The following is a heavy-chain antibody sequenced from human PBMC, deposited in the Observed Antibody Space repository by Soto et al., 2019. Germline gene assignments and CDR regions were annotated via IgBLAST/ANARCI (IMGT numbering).Heavy chain of an antibody. J-gene: IGHJ3*02. D-gene: IGHD6-19*01. CDR3: ALPQWLFEKTDAFDI. CDR1: GFSLSTSGVG. Sequence: QITLKESGPTLVKPTQTLTLTCTFSGFSLSTSGVGVGWIRQPPGKALEWLALIYWDDDKRYSPSLKSRLTITKDTSKNQVVLTMTNMDPVDTATYYCALPQWLFEKTDAFDISVHGTMVTVSS. V-gene: IGHV2-5*02. CDR2: IYWDDDK.